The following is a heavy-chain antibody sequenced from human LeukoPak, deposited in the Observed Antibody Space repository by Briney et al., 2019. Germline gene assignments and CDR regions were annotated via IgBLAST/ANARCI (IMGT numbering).Heavy chain of an antibody. CDR1: GYTFTGYY. D-gene: IGHD3-22*01. J-gene: IGHJ4*02. V-gene: IGHV1-2*04. CDR3: ARGQYYYDSSCDY. Sequence: ASVKVSCKASGYTFTGYYMHWVRQAPGQGLEWMGWINPNSGGTNYAQKFQGWVTMTRDTSISTAYMELSRLRSDDTAVYYCARGQYYYDSSCDYWGQGTLVTVSS. CDR2: INPNSGGT.